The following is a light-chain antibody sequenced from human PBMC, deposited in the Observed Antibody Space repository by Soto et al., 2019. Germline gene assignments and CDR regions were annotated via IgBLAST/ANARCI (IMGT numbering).Light chain of an antibody. CDR2: HTS. V-gene: IGKV3D-7*01. CDR3: LQDYNFPWT. J-gene: IGKJ1*01. Sequence: ETVLTQSPGTLSLSPGERATLSWRSSQSVGGSFLAWYQQRPGQAPRLLIYHTSYRATGIPSRFSGSGSGTDFTLTISSLQPEDFATYYCLQDYNFPWTFGQGTKVDIK. CDR1: QSVGGSF.